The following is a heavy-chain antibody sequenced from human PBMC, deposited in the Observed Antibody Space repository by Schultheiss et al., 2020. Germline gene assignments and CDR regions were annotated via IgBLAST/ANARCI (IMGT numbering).Heavy chain of an antibody. CDR3: ASSSYYYDSSGYYFLSSYYYYYYGMDV. CDR2: IGISDAVK. Sequence: GSLRLSCEASAFTFRDHYVGWVRQSPGKGLEWVSYIGISDAVKHYADSVKGRFAISRDNAKNSLYLQMSSLRDEDTAVYYCASSSYYYDSSGYYFLSSYYYYYYGMDVWGQGTTVTVSS. J-gene: IGHJ6*02. D-gene: IGHD3-22*01. V-gene: IGHV3-11*04. CDR1: AFTFRDHY.